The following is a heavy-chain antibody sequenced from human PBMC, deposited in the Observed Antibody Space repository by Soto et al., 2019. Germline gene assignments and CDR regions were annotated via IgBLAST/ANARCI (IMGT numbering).Heavy chain of an antibody. CDR1: GFTFSSYA. J-gene: IGHJ6*02. CDR3: ARGYDFWSGYYYPYGMDV. V-gene: IGHV3-30-3*01. D-gene: IGHD3-3*01. Sequence: QVQLVESGGGVVQPGRSLRLSCAASGFTFSSYAMHWVRQAPGKGLEWVAVISYDGSNKNHADTVKGRFTISRDNSKKPLYLQMNSLRAEDTAVYYCARGYDFWSGYYYPYGMDVWGQGTTVTVSS. CDR2: ISYDGSNK.